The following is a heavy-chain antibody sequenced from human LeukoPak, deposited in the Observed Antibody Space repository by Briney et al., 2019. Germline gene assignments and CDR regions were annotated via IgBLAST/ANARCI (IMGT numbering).Heavy chain of an antibody. CDR3: ARARYRGAFDI. Sequence: SETLSLTCAVSGGSISSGGYSWSWIRQPPGKGLEWIGYIYHSGSTYYNPSLKSRVTISVDRSKNQFSLKLSSVTAADTAVYYWARARYRGAFDIWGQGTMVTVSS. V-gene: IGHV4-30-2*01. CDR2: IYHSGST. CDR1: GGSISSGGYS. D-gene: IGHD3-16*02. J-gene: IGHJ3*02.